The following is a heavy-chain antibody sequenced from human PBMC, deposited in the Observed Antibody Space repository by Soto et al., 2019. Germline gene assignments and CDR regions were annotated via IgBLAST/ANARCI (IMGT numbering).Heavy chain of an antibody. CDR1: GFTFSAHY. Sequence: EVQLVESGGGLVQPGGSLRLSCAASGFTFSAHYMDWVRQAPGKGLECVGRIRDVANSYITEYAASVKGRFTVSRDDSNNLVYLQMNSLKTEDTAGYYCARALRGSYGGKNPIDHWGQGTLVSVSS. D-gene: IGHD4-17*01. CDR2: IRDVANSYIT. CDR3: ARALRGSYGGKNPIDH. J-gene: IGHJ4*02. V-gene: IGHV3-72*01.